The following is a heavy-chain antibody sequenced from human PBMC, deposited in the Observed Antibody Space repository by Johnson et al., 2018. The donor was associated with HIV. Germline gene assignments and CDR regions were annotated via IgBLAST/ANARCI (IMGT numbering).Heavy chain of an antibody. D-gene: IGHD3-3*01. J-gene: IGHJ3*02. V-gene: IGHV3-30*02. Sequence: QMLLVESGGGLAQPGGSLRLSCAASGITVSSNYMSWVRQAPGKGLEWVALIRYDGYYTKYADSVKGRFTISRDNSKNMLFLQMSSLRAEDTAVYYCAKDLEGHDVFDIWGQGTAVTVSS. CDR1: GITVSSNY. CDR2: IRYDGYYT. CDR3: AKDLEGHDVFDI.